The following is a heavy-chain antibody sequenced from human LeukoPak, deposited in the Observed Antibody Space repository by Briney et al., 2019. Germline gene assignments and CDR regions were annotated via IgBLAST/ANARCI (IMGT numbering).Heavy chain of an antibody. Sequence: SETLSLTCTVSGYSISSGYYWGWIRQPPGKGLEWIGSIYHSGSTYYNPSLKSRVTISVDTSKNQFSLKLSSVTAADTAVYYCASEIYYSYYMDVWGKGTTVTVSS. CDR2: IYHSGST. V-gene: IGHV4-38-2*02. CDR1: GYSISSGYY. CDR3: ASEIYYSYYMDV. J-gene: IGHJ6*03.